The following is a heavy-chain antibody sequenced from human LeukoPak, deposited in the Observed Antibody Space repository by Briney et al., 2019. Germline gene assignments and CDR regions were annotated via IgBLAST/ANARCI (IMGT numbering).Heavy chain of an antibody. CDR2: INWNGDSR. CDR1: GFKFDDYG. D-gene: IGHD3-22*01. V-gene: IGHV3-20*04. J-gene: IGHJ4*02. CDR3: TRDRHKYNYDSSGHPPY. Sequence: PGGSLRLSCTASGFKFDDYGMTWVRQAPGKGLEWVSDINWNGDSRGYAHSVKGRSTISRDNAKNSLYLQMNSLRAEDTAVYYCTRDRHKYNYDSSGHPPYWGQGTLVTVSS.